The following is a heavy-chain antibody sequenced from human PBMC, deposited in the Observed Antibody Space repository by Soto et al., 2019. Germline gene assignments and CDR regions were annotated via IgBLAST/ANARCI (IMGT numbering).Heavy chain of an antibody. CDR2: ISYDGSNK. Sequence: QVQLGESGGGVVQPGRSLRLSCAASGFTFSSYAMHWVRQAPAKGLEWVAVISYDGSNKYYADSVKGRFTVSRDNSKNTLYLQRNSLRAEDTAVYYCARDSADWGQGTLVTVS. CDR3: ARDSAD. CDR1: GFTFSSYA. J-gene: IGHJ4*02. V-gene: IGHV3-30-3*01.